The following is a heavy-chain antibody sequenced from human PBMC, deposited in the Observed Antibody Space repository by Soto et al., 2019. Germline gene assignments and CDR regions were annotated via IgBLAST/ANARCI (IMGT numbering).Heavy chain of an antibody. V-gene: IGHV3-23*04. D-gene: IGHD3-3*01. J-gene: IGHJ4*02. CDR3: AKDDYDFWSGTFDY. CDR2: ISGSGGST. CDR1: GFTFSSST. Sequence: VQLVESGGGVVQPGRSLRLSCAASGFTFSSSTMHWVRQAPGKGLEWVSAISGSGGSTYYADSVKGRFTISRDNSKNTLYLQMNSLRAEDTAVYYCAKDDYDFWSGTFDYWGQGTLVTVSS.